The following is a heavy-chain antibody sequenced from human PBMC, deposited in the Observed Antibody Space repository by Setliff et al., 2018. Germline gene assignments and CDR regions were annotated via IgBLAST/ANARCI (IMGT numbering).Heavy chain of an antibody. Sequence: PGGSLRLSCAASGFTFSAYSMNWVRQAPGKGLVWVSRINSDGSSTNYADSVKGQFTVSRDNAKNTLYLQMNSLRAEDTAVYYCARDGHNVYYFDYWGLGTLVTVSS. V-gene: IGHV3-74*01. D-gene: IGHD1-1*01. CDR3: ARDGHNVYYFDY. CDR1: GFTFSAYS. CDR2: INSDGSST. J-gene: IGHJ4*02.